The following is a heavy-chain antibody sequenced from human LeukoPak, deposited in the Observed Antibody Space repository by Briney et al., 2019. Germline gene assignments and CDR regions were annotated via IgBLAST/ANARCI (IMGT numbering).Heavy chain of an antibody. D-gene: IGHD2-2*01. CDR1: GGSISSYY. J-gene: IGHJ5*02. CDR2: IYYSGST. Sequence: SSETLSLTCTVSGGSISSYYWSWIRQPPGKGLEWIGYIYYSGSTNYNPSLKSRVTISVDTSKNQFSLKLSSVTAADTAVYYCARGEDCSSTSCFWFDPWGQGTLVTVSS. CDR3: ARGEDCSSTSCFWFDP. V-gene: IGHV4-59*01.